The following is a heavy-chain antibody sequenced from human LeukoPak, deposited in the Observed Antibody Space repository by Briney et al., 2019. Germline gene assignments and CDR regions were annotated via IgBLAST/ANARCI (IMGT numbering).Heavy chain of an antibody. V-gene: IGHV1-18*01. CDR1: GYTFTSYG. Sequence: GASVKVSCNTSGYTFTSYGISWVRQAPGQWLEYMGWINTYNGHTNYAQKLQGRVTVTTDTSTSTAYLELRSLRSDDTAVYYCARDGPRGYFQHWGQGTLITVSS. CDR2: INTYNGHT. J-gene: IGHJ1*01. CDR3: ARDGPRGYFQH. D-gene: IGHD1-14*01.